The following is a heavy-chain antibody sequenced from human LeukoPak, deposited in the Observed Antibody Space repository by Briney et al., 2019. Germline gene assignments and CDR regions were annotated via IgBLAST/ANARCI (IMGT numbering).Heavy chain of an antibody. D-gene: IGHD1-7*01. CDR1: GGSFSGYY. V-gene: IGHV4-59*12. CDR3: ARDGGGGNYYFDY. CDR2: IYYSGST. J-gene: IGHJ4*02. Sequence: ASETLSLTCAVYGGSFSGYYWSWIRQPPGKGLEWIGYIYYSGSTNYNPSLKSRVTISVDTSKNQFSLKLSSVTAADTAVYYCARDGGGGNYYFDYWGQGTLVTVSS.